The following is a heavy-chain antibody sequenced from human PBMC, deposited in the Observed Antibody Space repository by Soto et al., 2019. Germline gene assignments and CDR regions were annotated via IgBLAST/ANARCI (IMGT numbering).Heavy chain of an antibody. CDR1: GGSISSYY. Sequence: QVQLQESGPGLVKPSETLSLTCTVSGGSISSYYWSWIRQPPGKGLEWIGYIYYSGSTNYNPSLKSRVTISVDTSKNQFSLKLSSVTAADTAVYYCTSRWGWYADYWGQGTLVTVSS. D-gene: IGHD6-19*01. V-gene: IGHV4-59*08. CDR3: TSRWGWYADY. CDR2: IYYSGST. J-gene: IGHJ4*02.